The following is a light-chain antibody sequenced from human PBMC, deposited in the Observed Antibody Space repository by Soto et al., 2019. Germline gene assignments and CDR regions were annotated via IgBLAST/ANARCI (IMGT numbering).Light chain of an antibody. CDR2: DAS. CDR1: QSVSNY. Sequence: EIVLTQSPATLSLSPGERATLSCRASQSVSNYLAWYQQKPGQAPRLLISDASNRATGIPARFSGSGSGTDVTLTISSLEPEDFALYYCQQRSSWPLTFGGGTKVEIK. CDR3: QQRSSWPLT. J-gene: IGKJ4*01. V-gene: IGKV3-11*01.